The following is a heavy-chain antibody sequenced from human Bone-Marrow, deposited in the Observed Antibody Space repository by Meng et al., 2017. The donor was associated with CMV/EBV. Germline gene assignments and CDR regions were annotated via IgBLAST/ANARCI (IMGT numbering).Heavy chain of an antibody. V-gene: IGHV4-39*07. CDR3: ARRSTWSEWFDP. J-gene: IGHJ5*02. Sequence: GSLRLSCTISGGSITSSNYYWAWIRQPPGKGLAWVGTISYSATNSYSGTTYYNPSLKSRVTISVDTTKNQFSLRLTSVTAADTAVYYCARRSTWSEWFDPWAQGTLVTFSS. CDR2: ISYSATNSYSGTT. CDR1: GGSITSSNYY. D-gene: IGHD6-13*01.